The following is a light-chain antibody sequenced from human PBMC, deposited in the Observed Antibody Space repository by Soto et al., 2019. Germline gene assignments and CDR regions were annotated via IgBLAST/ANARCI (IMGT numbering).Light chain of an antibody. CDR2: EIT. CDR1: SVDISD. J-gene: IGLJ3*02. V-gene: IGLV2-8*01. Sequence: QSALTQPPSASGSRGQSVTISCTGTSVDISDVSWFKQQPGQAPHLIICEITERPAGVPDVFTGSKYDNTASLTASGLQDDDEDDYYCTSYAGRDIWVFGGGTKLTVL. CDR3: TSYAGRDIWV.